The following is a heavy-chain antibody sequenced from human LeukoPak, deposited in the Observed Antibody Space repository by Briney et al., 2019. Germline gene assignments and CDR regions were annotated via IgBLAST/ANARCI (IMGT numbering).Heavy chain of an antibody. J-gene: IGHJ5*02. Sequence: GASVKVSCKASGYTFTGYYMHWVRQAPGQGLERMGRINPNSGGTNYAQKFQGRVTMTRDTSISTAYMELSRLRSDDTAVYYCAQSEMATNQVSWFDPWGQGTLVTVSS. CDR3: AQSEMATNQVSWFDP. V-gene: IGHV1-2*06. CDR1: GYTFTGYY. D-gene: IGHD5-24*01. CDR2: INPNSGGT.